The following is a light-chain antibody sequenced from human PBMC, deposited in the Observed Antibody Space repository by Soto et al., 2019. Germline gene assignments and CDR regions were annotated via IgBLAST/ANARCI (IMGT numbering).Light chain of an antibody. CDR1: SSDVGGYNY. CDR2: EVS. CDR3: SSYGGSNTVV. Sequence: QSALTQPPSASGSPGXXXXISCTGSSSDVGGYNYVSWYQQHPGKAPKLMIYEVSKRPSGVPDRLSGSKSGNTASLTVSGLQAEDEAAYYCSSYGGSNTVVFGGGTKLTVL. J-gene: IGLJ2*01. V-gene: IGLV2-8*01.